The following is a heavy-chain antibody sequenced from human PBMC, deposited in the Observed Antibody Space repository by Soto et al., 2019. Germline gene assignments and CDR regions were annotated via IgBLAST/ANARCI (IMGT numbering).Heavy chain of an antibody. J-gene: IGHJ6*02. Sequence: QVQLVQSGAEVKKPGSSVKVSCKASGGTFSSYAISWVRQALGQGLEWMGGIIPIFGTANYAQKFQGRVTITADESTSTAYMELSSLRSEDTAVYYCAREPIGSRYYDFWSGYLDVWGQGTTVTVSS. CDR2: IIPIFGTA. CDR1: GGTFSSYA. D-gene: IGHD3-3*01. CDR3: AREPIGSRYYDFWSGYLDV. V-gene: IGHV1-69*01.